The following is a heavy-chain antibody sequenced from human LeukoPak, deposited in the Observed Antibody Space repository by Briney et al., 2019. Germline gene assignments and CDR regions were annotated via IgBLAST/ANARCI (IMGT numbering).Heavy chain of an antibody. CDR3: AKRRGPNYYDSSGYSN. V-gene: IGHV3-23*01. D-gene: IGHD3-22*01. CDR1: GFTFSSYA. CDR2: ISGSGGST. Sequence: GGSLRLSCAASGFTFSSYAMSWVRQAPGKGLEWVSAISGSGGSTYCADSVKGRFTISRDNSKNTLYLQMNSLRAEDTAVYYCAKRRGPNYYDSSGYSNWGQGTLVTVSS. J-gene: IGHJ4*02.